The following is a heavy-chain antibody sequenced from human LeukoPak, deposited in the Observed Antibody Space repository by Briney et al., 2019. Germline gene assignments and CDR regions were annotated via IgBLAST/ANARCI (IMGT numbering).Heavy chain of an antibody. D-gene: IGHD4-11*01. CDR1: GYTFTSYY. CDR3: ARDPTTVTTVDYYYYGMDV. CDR2: INPSGGST. V-gene: IGHV1-46*01. Sequence: ASVKVSCKASGYTFTSYYMHWVRQAPGQGLEWMGIINPSGGSTSYAQKFQGRVTMTRDTSTSTVYMKLSSLRSEDTAVYYCARDPTTVTTVDYYYYGMDVWGQGTTVTVSS. J-gene: IGHJ6*02.